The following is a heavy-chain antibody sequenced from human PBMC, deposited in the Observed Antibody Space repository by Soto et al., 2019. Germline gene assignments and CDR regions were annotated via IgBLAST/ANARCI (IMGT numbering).Heavy chain of an antibody. CDR1: GFTFSSYG. CDR2: IWDDGSNK. D-gene: IGHD3-10*01. V-gene: IGHV3-33*01. Sequence: QVQLVESGGGVVQPGRSLRLSCAASGFTFSSYGMHWVRQAPGKGLEWVAVIWDDGSNKYYADSVKGRFTISRDNSKNTVYLQMNSLRAEDTAVYYCARAQYYYGSGSYRLLLYGIELWGQGTTVTASS. J-gene: IGHJ6*02. CDR3: ARAQYYYGSGSYRLLLYGIEL.